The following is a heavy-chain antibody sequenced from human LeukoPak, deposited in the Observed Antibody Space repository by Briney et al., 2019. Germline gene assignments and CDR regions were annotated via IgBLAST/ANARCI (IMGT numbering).Heavy chain of an antibody. Sequence: PGGSLRLSCAASGFTFSSYGMHWVRQAPGKGLEWVAVIWYDGSNKYYADSVKGRFTISRDNSKNTLYLQMNSLRAEDTAVYYCARRQAEGGRAFDYWGQGTLVTVSS. D-gene: IGHD1-26*01. CDR3: ARRQAEGGRAFDY. V-gene: IGHV3-33*01. J-gene: IGHJ4*02. CDR1: GFTFSSYG. CDR2: IWYDGSNK.